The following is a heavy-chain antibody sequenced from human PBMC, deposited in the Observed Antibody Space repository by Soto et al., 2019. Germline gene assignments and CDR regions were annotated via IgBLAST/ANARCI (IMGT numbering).Heavy chain of an antibody. Sequence: QVQLMQSRAEVKKPGASVKVSCKASGYTFTSYDINWVLQATRQGLEWMGWMNPNSGNTGYAQKFQGRVTMTRNTSISTAYMEPSSLRSEDTAVYYCARGPSPPPKIRGVTNFDYWGQGTLVTVSS. CDR2: MNPNSGNT. CDR1: GYTFTSYD. CDR3: ARGPSPPPKIRGVTNFDY. V-gene: IGHV1-8*01. D-gene: IGHD3-10*01. J-gene: IGHJ4*02.